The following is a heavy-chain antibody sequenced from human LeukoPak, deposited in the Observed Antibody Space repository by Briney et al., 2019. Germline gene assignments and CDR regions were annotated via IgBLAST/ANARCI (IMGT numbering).Heavy chain of an antibody. D-gene: IGHD5-24*01. V-gene: IGHV4-59*01. CDR2: IYYSGST. CDR1: GGSISSYY. Sequence: SETLSLTYTVSGGSISSYYWSWIRQPPGKGLEWIGYIYYSGSTNYNPSLKSRVTISVDTSKNQFSLKLSSVTAADTAVYYCARYNRDGYNAMGAHDYWGQGTLVSVSS. J-gene: IGHJ4*02. CDR3: ARYNRDGYNAMGAHDY.